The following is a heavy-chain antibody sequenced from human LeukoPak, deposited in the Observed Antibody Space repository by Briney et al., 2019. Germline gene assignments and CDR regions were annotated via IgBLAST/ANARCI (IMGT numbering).Heavy chain of an antibody. V-gene: IGHV4-61*02. CDR2: IYTSGGT. Sequence: PSQTLSLTCTVSGGSISSGSYYWSWIRQPAGKGLEWIGRIYTSGGTNYNPSLKSRVTISVDTSKNQFSLKLSSVTAADTAVYYCARDHYDSSGLDAIDIWGQGTMVTVSS. CDR1: GGSISSGSYY. CDR3: ARDHYDSSGLDAIDI. J-gene: IGHJ3*02. D-gene: IGHD3-22*01.